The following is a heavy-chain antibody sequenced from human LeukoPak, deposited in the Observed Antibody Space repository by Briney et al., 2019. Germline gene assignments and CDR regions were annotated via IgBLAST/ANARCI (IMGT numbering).Heavy chain of an antibody. CDR1: GGSISSSSYY. D-gene: IGHD2-2*01. CDR2: IYYSGST. Sequence: SETLSLTCTVSGGSISSSSYYWGWIRQPPGKGLEWIGSIYYSGSTYYNPTLKSRVTISVDTSENQFSLKLSSVTAADTAVYYCARGKVVPAAFDYWGQGTLVTVSS. V-gene: IGHV4-39*07. CDR3: ARGKVVPAAFDY. J-gene: IGHJ4*02.